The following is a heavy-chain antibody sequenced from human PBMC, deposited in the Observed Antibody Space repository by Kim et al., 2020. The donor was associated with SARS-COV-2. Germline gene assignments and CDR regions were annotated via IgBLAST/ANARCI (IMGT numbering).Heavy chain of an antibody. Sequence: YTDSVKGRFTNSRDNVKNSLYLQMNSLRAEDTAVYYCARDVSGSQDAFDIWGQGTMVTVSS. D-gene: IGHD1-26*01. J-gene: IGHJ3*02. CDR3: ARDVSGSQDAFDI. V-gene: IGHV3-11*06.